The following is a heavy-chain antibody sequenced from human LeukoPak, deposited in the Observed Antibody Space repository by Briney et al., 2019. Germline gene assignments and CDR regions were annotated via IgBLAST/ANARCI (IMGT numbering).Heavy chain of an antibody. D-gene: IGHD5-24*01. J-gene: IGHJ5*02. CDR3: ARRGDKVNWFDP. V-gene: IGHV5-51*01. Sequence: GESLKISWKGSGYSFTSYGIGWVGQMPGKGLEWMGIIYPGDFDTRYSPSFQGQVTISADKSISTAYLQWSNLKASDTAMYYCARRGDKVNWFDPWGQGTLVTVSS. CDR2: IYPGDFDT. CDR1: GYSFTSYG.